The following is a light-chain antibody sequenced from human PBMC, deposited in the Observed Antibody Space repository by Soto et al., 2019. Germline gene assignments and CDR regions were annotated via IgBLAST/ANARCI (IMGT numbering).Light chain of an antibody. V-gene: IGKV3-20*01. CDR3: QQYGSSF. CDR1: QSVSSSY. CDR2: GAS. Sequence: EIVLTQSPGTLSLSPGERATLSCRASQSVSSSYLAWYQQKPGQAPRLLIYGASSRATGIPDRFSGSGSGTDFTRTISRLEPEDFAVYYCQQYGSSFFGGGTKVDIK. J-gene: IGKJ4*01.